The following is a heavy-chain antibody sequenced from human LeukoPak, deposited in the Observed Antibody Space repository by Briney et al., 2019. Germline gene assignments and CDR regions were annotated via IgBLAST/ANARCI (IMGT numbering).Heavy chain of an antibody. D-gene: IGHD6-19*01. CDR3: AKGAAVAGKPFDY. CDR1: GFTFSSYA. J-gene: IGHJ4*02. V-gene: IGHV3-23*01. Sequence: HPGESLRLSCAASGFTFSSYAMSWVRQAPGKGLEWVSAISGSGGSTYYADSVKGRFTISRDNSKNTLYLQMNSLRAEDTAVYYCAKGAAVAGKPFDYWGQGTLVTVSS. CDR2: ISGSGGST.